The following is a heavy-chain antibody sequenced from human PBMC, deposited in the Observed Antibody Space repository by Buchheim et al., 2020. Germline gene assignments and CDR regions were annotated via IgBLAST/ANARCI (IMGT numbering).Heavy chain of an antibody. CDR3: ARGYDYVWGSYRIDY. J-gene: IGHJ4*02. Sequence: QVQLQQWGAGLLKPSETLSLTCAVYGGSFSGYYWSWIRQPPGKGLEWIGEINHSGSTNYNPSLKSRVTISVDTSKNQFSLQLSSVTAADTAVYYCARGYDYVWGSYRIDYWGQGTL. V-gene: IGHV4-34*01. D-gene: IGHD3-16*02. CDR2: INHSGST. CDR1: GGSFSGYY.